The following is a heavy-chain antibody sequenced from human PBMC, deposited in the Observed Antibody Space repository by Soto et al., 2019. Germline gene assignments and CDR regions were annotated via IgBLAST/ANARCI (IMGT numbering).Heavy chain of an antibody. J-gene: IGHJ6*02. Sequence: ASVKVSCKASGYSFTDYHIHWVRQAPGQGLEWLGRINPKSGGTSTAQKFQGWVTMTRDRSISTVYMELTRLRSDDTAVYFCARGHSTDCSNGVCSFFYNHETDVRGQGTTFTVSS. CDR1: GYSFTDYH. D-gene: IGHD2-8*01. CDR2: INPKSGGT. V-gene: IGHV1-2*04. CDR3: ARGHSTDCSNGVCSFFYNHETDV.